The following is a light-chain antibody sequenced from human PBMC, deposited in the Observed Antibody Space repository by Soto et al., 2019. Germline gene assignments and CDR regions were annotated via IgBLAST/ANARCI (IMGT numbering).Light chain of an antibody. CDR2: EGS. J-gene: IGLJ1*01. Sequence: QSVLTQPASVSGSPGQSITISCTGTSSDVGSYNLVSWYRQHPGKAPKLMIYEGSKRPSGVSNRFSGSKSGNTASLTISGLQAEDEADYYCYSYAGSGTYVFGTGTKLTVL. V-gene: IGLV2-23*01. CDR1: SSDVGSYNL. CDR3: YSYAGSGTYV.